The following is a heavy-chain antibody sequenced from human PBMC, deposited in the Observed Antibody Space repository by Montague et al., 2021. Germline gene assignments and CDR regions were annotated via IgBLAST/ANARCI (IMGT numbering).Heavy chain of an antibody. Sequence: SKWYNDYAVSVKSQITINPDTSKNQISLQLNSVNPEDTAGYYCARTSASSDYWGQGTLVTVSS. CDR2: SKWYN. V-gene: IGHV6-1*01. CDR3: ARTSASSDY. J-gene: IGHJ4*02. D-gene: IGHD1-26*01.